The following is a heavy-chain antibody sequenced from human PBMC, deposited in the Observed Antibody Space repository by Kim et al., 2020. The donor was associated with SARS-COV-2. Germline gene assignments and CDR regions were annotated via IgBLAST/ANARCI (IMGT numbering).Heavy chain of an antibody. CDR1: GFTFSSYA. CDR3: AKGATSTTYSATNY. Sequence: GGSLRLSCAASGFTFSSYAMSWVRQAPGKGLEWVSSISGGAVTTYYADSVKGRFTISRDNSKNTLSLQMNSLRAEDMAVYYCAKGATSTTYSATNYWGQGTLVTVSS. V-gene: IGHV3-23*01. CDR2: ISGGAVTT. D-gene: IGHD2-2*01. J-gene: IGHJ4*02.